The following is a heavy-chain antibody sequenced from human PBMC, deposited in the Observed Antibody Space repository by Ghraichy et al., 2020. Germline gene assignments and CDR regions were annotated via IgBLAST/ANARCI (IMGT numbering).Heavy chain of an antibody. Sequence: SETLSLTCTVSGGSISSSSYYWGWIRQPPGKGLEWIGSIYYSGSTYYNPSLKSRVTISVDTSKNQFSLKLSSVTAADTAVYYCARHERAGGWFDPWGQGTLVTVSP. V-gene: IGHV4-39*01. CDR2: IYYSGST. J-gene: IGHJ5*02. D-gene: IGHD6-13*01. CDR1: GGSISSSSYY. CDR3: ARHERAGGWFDP.